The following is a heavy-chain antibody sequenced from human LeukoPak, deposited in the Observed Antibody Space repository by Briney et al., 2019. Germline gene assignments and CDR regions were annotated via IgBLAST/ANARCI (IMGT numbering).Heavy chain of an antibody. CDR3: ASLPNYDFWSGSFDY. Sequence: ASVKVSCKAFGYTFTGYYMHWVRQAPGQGLEWMGWINPNSGGTNYAQKFQGRVTMTRDTSISTAYMELSRLRSDDTAVYYCASLPNYDFWSGSFDYWGQGTLVTVSS. CDR2: INPNSGGT. CDR1: GYTFTGYY. D-gene: IGHD3-3*01. J-gene: IGHJ4*02. V-gene: IGHV1-2*02.